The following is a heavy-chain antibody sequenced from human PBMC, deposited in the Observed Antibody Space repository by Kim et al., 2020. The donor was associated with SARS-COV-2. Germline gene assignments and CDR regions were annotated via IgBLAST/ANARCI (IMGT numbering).Heavy chain of an antibody. J-gene: IGHJ4*02. V-gene: IGHV3-30*02. CDR3: AKDTSNWYAISDY. Sequence: ADSVKGRFTIARDNSKNTLYLQMNSLRSEDTAVYYCAKDTSNWYAISDYWGQGTLVTVSS. D-gene: IGHD6-13*01.